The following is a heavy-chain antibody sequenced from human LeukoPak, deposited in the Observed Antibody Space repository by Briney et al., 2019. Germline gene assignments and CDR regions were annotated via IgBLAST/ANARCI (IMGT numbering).Heavy chain of an antibody. Sequence: GGSLRLSCAASGFTFSTYAMNWVRQAPGKGLEWVSTISGSDFITHYADSVKGRFTISRDNSKNTLYVQMNSLRAEDTAVYYCAKGHYYGSGSLDYWGQGTLVTVSS. CDR2: ISGSDFIT. V-gene: IGHV3-23*01. J-gene: IGHJ4*02. CDR1: GFTFSTYA. CDR3: AKGHYYGSGSLDY. D-gene: IGHD3-10*01.